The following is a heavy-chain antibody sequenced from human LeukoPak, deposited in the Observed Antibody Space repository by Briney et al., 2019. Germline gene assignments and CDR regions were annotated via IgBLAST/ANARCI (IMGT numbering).Heavy chain of an antibody. CDR3: ARVNYGSGSYHASDI. J-gene: IGHJ3*02. Sequence: SETLSLTCAVYGGSFSGYYWSWIRQPPRKGLEWIGEINHSGSTNYNPSLKSRVTISVDTSKNQFSLKLSSVTAADTAVYYCARVNYGSGSYHASDIWGQGTMVTVSS. V-gene: IGHV4-34*01. CDR1: GGSFSGYY. D-gene: IGHD3-10*01. CDR2: INHSGST.